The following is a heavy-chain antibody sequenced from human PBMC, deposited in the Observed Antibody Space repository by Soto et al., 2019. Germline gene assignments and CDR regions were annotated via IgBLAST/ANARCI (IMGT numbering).Heavy chain of an antibody. V-gene: IGHV2-70*13. CDR1: GYLVTTPAMS. CDR2: IERDDDDK. Sequence: SGPTVGHLTETCTLHCNFSGYLVTTPAMSVSWMRQPPGRALEWLALIERDDDDKYYSTSLKTRLTTSKDTRKNQVVMTMANMDPADTATYYCARSIRGPRKFNGMDVWGQGTTVTVSS. J-gene: IGHJ6*02. CDR3: ARSIRGPRKFNGMDV. D-gene: IGHD1-20*01.